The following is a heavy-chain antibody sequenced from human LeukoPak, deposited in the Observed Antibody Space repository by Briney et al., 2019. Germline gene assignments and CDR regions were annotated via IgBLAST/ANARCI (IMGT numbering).Heavy chain of an antibody. CDR2: IDNDGSQR. CDR3: ARRNSGTSWSFDS. J-gene: IGHJ4*02. CDR1: GFTFSSYA. Sequence: PGGSLRLSCAASGFTFSSYAMHWVRQAPGKGLEWVANIDNDGSQRNYIDSVKGRFTISRDNAKASLFLRMNSLSSEDTAVYYCARRNSGTSWSFDSWGQGTLVTVSS. V-gene: IGHV3-7*01. D-gene: IGHD6-19*01.